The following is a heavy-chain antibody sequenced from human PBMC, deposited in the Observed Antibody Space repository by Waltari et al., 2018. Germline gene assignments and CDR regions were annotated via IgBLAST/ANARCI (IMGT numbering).Heavy chain of an antibody. J-gene: IGHJ4*02. CDR3: ARGGWGFYLDD. CDR1: GFPFSSYS. CDR2: ISSSGSYT. Sequence: EVLLVESGGGLVKPGWSLGLPCAASGFPFSSYSMNWVRQAPGKGLEWVSSISSSGSYTHYVDSVKGRFTISRDNAKNSLYLQMNTLRAEDTAVYYCARGGWGFYLDDWGQGTLVTSSS. D-gene: IGHD7-27*01. V-gene: IGHV3-21*02.